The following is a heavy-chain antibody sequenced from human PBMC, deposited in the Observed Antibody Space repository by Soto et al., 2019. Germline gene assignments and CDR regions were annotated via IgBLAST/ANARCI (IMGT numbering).Heavy chain of an antibody. V-gene: IGHV3-30*09. D-gene: IGHD3-22*01. CDR3: ARDRVYYYDSSGYYNFEY. CDR1: GFTFNNYA. J-gene: IGHJ4*02. CDR2: ISYDGNNQ. Sequence: QVQLVESGGGVVQPGRSLRLSCAASGFTFNNYAMHWVRQAPGKGLEWVAVISYDGNNQYYADSVKGRFAISIDNSKNTLYLQMNILRDEDTAVYYCARDRVYYYDSSGYYNFEYWGQGSLVTVSS.